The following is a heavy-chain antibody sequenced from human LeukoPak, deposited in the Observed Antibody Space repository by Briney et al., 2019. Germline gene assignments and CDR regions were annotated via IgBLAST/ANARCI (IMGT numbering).Heavy chain of an antibody. D-gene: IGHD4-11*01. J-gene: IGHJ6*03. CDR1: GFTFSSYA. CDR2: ISGSGGST. V-gene: IGHV3-23*01. CDR3: ARTDYSRSRYYYYYMDV. Sequence: PGWSLRLSCAASGFTFSSYAMSWVRQAPGKGLEWVSGISGSGGSTYYADSVKGRFTISRDNSKNTLYLQMNSLRAEDTAVYYCARTDYSRSRYYYYYMDVWGKGTTVTVSS.